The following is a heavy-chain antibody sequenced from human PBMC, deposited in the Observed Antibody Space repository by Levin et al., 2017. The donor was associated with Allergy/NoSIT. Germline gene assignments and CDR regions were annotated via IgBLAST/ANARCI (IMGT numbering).Heavy chain of an antibody. J-gene: IGHJ3*02. CDR3: ARTPCGGCWGASDI. CDR1: GFSLSNHA. V-gene: IGHV3-48*01. D-gene: IGHD7-27*01. CDR2: ISGDSGSI. Sequence: PGGSLRLSCEASGFSLSNHAMHWVRQAPGRGLEWVSFISGDSGSILYTDSVKGRFTISRDNGRNSLFLQMNSLRADDTAVYYCARTPCGGCWGASDIWGQGTMVTVSS.